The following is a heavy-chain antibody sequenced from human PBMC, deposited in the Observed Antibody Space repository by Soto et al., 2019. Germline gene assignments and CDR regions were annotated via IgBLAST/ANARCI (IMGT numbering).Heavy chain of an antibody. V-gene: IGHV3-30*04. CDR1: GFNFTYNA. J-gene: IGHJ2*01. D-gene: IGHD3-9*01. Sequence: QEQLVESGGGVVRPGKSLRLSCEASGFNFTYNAMHWVRQAPGKGLEWVAVISFNGRKKFYARSVKGRFTISRDNSKNTLYLQISKLRHGDTAVYYCARDWLRRDDILTPSWNFNLWGQGTLV. CDR2: ISFNGRKK. CDR3: ARDWLRRDDILTPSWNFNL.